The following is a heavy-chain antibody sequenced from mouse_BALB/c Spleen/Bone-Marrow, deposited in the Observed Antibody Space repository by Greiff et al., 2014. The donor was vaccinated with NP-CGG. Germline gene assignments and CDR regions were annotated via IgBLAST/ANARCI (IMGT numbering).Heavy chain of an antibody. Sequence: VQLQQPGAELVKPGASVKLSCTASGFNIKDTYMHWVKQRPEQGLEWIGRIDPANGNSKYDPKFQGKATITADTSSNTAYLRLSSLTSEDTAVYYCAFITTVVEYYFDYWGQGTTLTVSS. CDR1: GFNIKDTY. J-gene: IGHJ2*01. CDR2: IDPANGNS. V-gene: IGHV14-3*02. CDR3: AFITTVVEYYFDY. D-gene: IGHD1-1*01.